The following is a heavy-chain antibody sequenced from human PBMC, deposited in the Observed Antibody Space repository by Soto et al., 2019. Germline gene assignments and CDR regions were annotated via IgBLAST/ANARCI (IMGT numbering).Heavy chain of an antibody. CDR2: IKSKTDGGTT. D-gene: IGHD3-3*01. CDR3: TSEVFGVVITPGSDYYYMDV. J-gene: IGHJ6*03. CDR1: GFTFSNAW. Sequence: GGSLRLSCAASGFTFSNAWMSWVRQAPGKGLEWVGRIKSKTDGGTTDYAAPVKGRFTISRDDSKNTLYLQMNSLKTEDTAVYYCTSEVFGVVITPGSDYYYMDVWGKGTTVTVSS. V-gene: IGHV3-15*01.